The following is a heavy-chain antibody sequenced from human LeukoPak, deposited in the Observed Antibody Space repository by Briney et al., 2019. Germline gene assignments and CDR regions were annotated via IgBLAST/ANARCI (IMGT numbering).Heavy chain of an antibody. V-gene: IGHV4-59*08. D-gene: IGHD3-10*01. CDR1: GGSIGSYY. CDR2: TYYSGST. J-gene: IGHJ4*02. Sequence: PSETLSLTCTVSGGSIGSYYWSWIRQPPGQGLQWIGNTYYSGSTNCNPSLNSRVAMSIDTSKNQFSLKLNSVTAADTAVYYCARRGGSESYLFDYWGQGTLVIVS. CDR3: ARRGGSESYLFDY.